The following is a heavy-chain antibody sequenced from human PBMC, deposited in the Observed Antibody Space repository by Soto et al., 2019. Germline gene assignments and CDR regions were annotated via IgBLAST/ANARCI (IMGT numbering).Heavy chain of an antibody. J-gene: IGHJ4*02. Sequence: QVQLVQSGAEVKKPGASVKVSCKASGYTFTSYHMDWVRQAPGQGLEWMGKINPSGDRTWYAQKFRGRVTMTRDTSSSTYCMELSSLRSEDTAVYYCARDGGNYGDDDYWGQGTLVTVSS. CDR2: INPSGDRT. V-gene: IGHV1-46*01. CDR3: ARDGGNYGDDDY. D-gene: IGHD4-17*01. CDR1: GYTFTSYH.